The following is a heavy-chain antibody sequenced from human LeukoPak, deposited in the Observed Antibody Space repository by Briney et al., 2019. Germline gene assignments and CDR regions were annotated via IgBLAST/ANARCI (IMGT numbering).Heavy chain of an antibody. J-gene: IGHJ4*02. CDR1: GYTFTSYD. CDR3: ARVLEPYCSGGSCYGEFDY. Sequence: ASVKVSCKASGYTFTSYDINWVRQATGQGLEWMGWMNPNSGNTGYAQKFQGRVTMTRNTSISTAYMELSSLRSEDTAVYYCARVLEPYCSGGSCYGEFDYWGQGTLVTVSS. V-gene: IGHV1-8*01. CDR2: MNPNSGNT. D-gene: IGHD2-15*01.